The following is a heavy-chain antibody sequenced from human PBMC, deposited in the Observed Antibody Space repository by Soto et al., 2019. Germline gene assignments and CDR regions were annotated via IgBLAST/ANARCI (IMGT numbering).Heavy chain of an antibody. CDR1: GYTFTTYY. CDR3: ARALTMSGYPYHFDY. Sequence: ASVKVSCKASGYTFTTYYMHWVRQAPGQGLEWMGIINPTGGSTSYAQKFQGRGTMTRDTSTSTVYMELSSLRSEDTAVYYCARALTMSGYPYHFDYWGQGTLVTVSS. V-gene: IGHV1-46*01. D-gene: IGHD3-3*01. J-gene: IGHJ4*02. CDR2: INPTGGST.